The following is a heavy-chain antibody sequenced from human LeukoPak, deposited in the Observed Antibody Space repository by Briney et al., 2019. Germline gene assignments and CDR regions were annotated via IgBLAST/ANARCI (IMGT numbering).Heavy chain of an antibody. CDR1: GFTFSSYA. D-gene: IGHD2-2*01. CDR3: ARGVGTSWHDSDAFDI. CDR2: IYSGGST. V-gene: IGHV3-66*01. Sequence: GGSLRLSCAASGFTFSSYAMSWVRQAPGEGLEWVSVIYSGGSTYYADSVKGRFTISRDNSKNTLYLQMNSLRAEDTAVYYCARGVGTSWHDSDAFDIWGQGTMVTVSS. J-gene: IGHJ3*02.